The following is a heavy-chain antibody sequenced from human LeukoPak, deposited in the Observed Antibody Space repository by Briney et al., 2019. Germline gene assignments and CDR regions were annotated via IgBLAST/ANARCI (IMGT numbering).Heavy chain of an antibody. CDR2: IYYSGST. D-gene: IGHD6-13*01. J-gene: IGHJ6*03. CDR1: GGSISSGDYY. Sequence: SETLSLTCTVSGGSISSGDYYWSWIHQPPGKGLEWIGYIYYSGSTYYNPSLKSRVTISVDTSKNQFSLKLSSVTAADTAVYYCASRGTLAAAGGYYYYYYMDVWGKGTTVTVSS. V-gene: IGHV4-30-4*08. CDR3: ASRGTLAAAGGYYYYYYMDV.